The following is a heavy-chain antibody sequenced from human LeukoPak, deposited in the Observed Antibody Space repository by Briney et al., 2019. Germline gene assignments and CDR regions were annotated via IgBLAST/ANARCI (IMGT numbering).Heavy chain of an antibody. D-gene: IGHD3-22*01. J-gene: IGHJ1*01. CDR2: IWYGGSNK. CDR1: GFTFSSYG. V-gene: IGHV3-33*06. CDR3: AKDVAPYCYDSSRYPYYF. Sequence: GGSLRLSCAASGFTFSSYGMHWVRQAPGKGLEWVAVIWYGGSNKYYADSVKGRFTISRDNSKNTLYLQMNSLRAEDTAVYSCAKDVAPYCYDSSRYPYYFWGQGPMVTVTA.